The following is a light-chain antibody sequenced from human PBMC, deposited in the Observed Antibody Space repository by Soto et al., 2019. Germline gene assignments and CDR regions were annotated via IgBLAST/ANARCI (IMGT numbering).Light chain of an antibody. CDR3: SSYTSSSTYD. Sequence: QSVLTQPASVSGSPGQSITISCTGTSSDVGGYNYVSWYQQHPGKAPKLMIYDVSNRPSGVSTRFSGSKSGNTASLTISGLQAEDEADYYCSSYTSSSTYDFGTGTKVTVL. V-gene: IGLV2-14*01. J-gene: IGLJ1*01. CDR2: DVS. CDR1: SSDVGGYNY.